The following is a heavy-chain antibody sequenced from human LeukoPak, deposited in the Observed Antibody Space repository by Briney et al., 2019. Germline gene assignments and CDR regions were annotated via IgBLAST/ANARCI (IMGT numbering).Heavy chain of an antibody. CDR1: NYSISSGYY. CDR3: ARAPALYCTVALCYPFDY. J-gene: IGHJ4*02. CDR2: IYHTGST. D-gene: IGHD2-8*02. Sequence: SETLSLTCTVSNYSISSGYYWGWIRQPPGQGLEWIGNIYHTGSTYYNPSLKSRVTISVDTSKNQFSLKLSSVTAADTAMYYCARAPALYCTVALCYPFDYWGQGTLVTVSS. V-gene: IGHV4-38-2*02.